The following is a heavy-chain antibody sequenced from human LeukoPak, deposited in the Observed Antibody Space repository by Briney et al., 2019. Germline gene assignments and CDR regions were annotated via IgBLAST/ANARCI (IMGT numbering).Heavy chain of an antibody. J-gene: IGHJ5*02. D-gene: IGHD3-3*01. CDR1: GFTFSSYG. CDR3: AKTYYDFWSSYYPFDP. V-gene: IGHV3-30*02. Sequence: GGSLRLSCAASGFTFSSYGMHWVRQAPSKGLEWVAFIRYDGRNNYYADSVKGRFTISRDNSKNTLYLQMNSLRAEDTAVYYCAKTYYDFWSSYYPFDPWGQGTLVTVSS. CDR2: IRYDGRNN.